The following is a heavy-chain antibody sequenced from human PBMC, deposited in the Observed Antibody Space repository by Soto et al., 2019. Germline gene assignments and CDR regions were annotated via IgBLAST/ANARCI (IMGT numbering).Heavy chain of an antibody. CDR2: IDHTGST. D-gene: IGHD6-19*01. Sequence: QAQLQQWGAGLLKPSETLSLTCAVYGGSFSDYYWSWIRQPPGEGLEWIGGIDHTGSTNYNPSLKSRVTISVDTSKKQFSVNLISVTAADTAVYYCARGQWLDNDWGQGTLVTVSS. J-gene: IGHJ4*02. V-gene: IGHV4-34*02. CDR1: GGSFSDYY. CDR3: ARGQWLDND.